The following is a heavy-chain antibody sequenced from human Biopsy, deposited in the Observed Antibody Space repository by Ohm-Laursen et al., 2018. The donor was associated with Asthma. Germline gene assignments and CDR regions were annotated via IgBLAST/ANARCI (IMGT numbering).Heavy chain of an antibody. D-gene: IGHD3-10*01. V-gene: IGHV1-18*01. Sequence: ASVKSCKASGYTFNSAGITWVRQAPGQGLEWMGWISVYNGNTKVAQKLQDRVTMITDTSTSTAYMELRSLRSDDTAVYFCARAVDYSHYYGIDVWGQGTTVTVS. J-gene: IGHJ6*02. CDR2: ISVYNGNT. CDR3: ARAVDYSHYYGIDV. CDR1: GYTFNSAG.